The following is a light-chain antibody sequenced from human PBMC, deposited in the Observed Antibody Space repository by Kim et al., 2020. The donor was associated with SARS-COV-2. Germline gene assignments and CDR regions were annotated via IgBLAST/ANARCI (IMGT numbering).Light chain of an antibody. CDR3: AAWDDSLSVV. J-gene: IGLJ7*01. CDR2: RNN. V-gene: IGLV1-47*01. CDR1: GSNMGSNY. Sequence: PGQRVTISCSGTGSNMGSNYVYWYQQLPGAAPKLLIYRNNQRPSGVPDRFSGSKSGPSASLAISGLRSEDEADYYCAAWDDSLSVVFGGGTQLTVL.